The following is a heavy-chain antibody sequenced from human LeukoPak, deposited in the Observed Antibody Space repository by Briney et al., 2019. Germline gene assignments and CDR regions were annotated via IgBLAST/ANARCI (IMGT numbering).Heavy chain of an antibody. CDR2: IYYSGST. D-gene: IGHD3-22*01. J-gene: IGHJ3*02. CDR1: GGSISSYY. V-gene: IGHV4-59*01. CDR3: ARDYYDSSGYCIGRNAFDI. Sequence: SETLSLTCTVSGGSISSYYWSWIRQPPGKGLEWIGYIYYSGSTNYNPSLKSRVTISVDTSKNQFSLKLSSVTAADTAVYYCARDYYDSSGYCIGRNAFDIWGQGTMVTVSS.